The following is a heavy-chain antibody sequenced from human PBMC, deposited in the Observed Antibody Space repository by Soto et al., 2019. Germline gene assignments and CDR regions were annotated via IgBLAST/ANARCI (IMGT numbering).Heavy chain of an antibody. V-gene: IGHV1-2*02. Sequence: ASMKVSCKASGYTFTGYYMPWVRQAPRQGLEWKGWINPNSGGTNYAQKFQGRVTMTRDTSISTAYMEMSRLRSDDTAVYYFARVAEAYYYDSSANTLDYCGQGTLVTVYS. CDR1: GYTFTGYY. CDR3: ARVAEAYYYDSSANTLDY. CDR2: INPNSGGT. J-gene: IGHJ4*02. D-gene: IGHD3-22*01.